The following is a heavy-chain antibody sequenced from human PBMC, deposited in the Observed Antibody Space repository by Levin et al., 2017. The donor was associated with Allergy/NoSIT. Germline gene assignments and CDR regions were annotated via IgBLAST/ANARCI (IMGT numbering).Heavy chain of an antibody. CDR2: ITLDVTDT. V-gene: IGHV3-74*01. CDR3: ASGSCSSTSCLDY. CDR1: GFTFSRYY. Sequence: GGSLRLSCAASGFTFSRYYMHWVRQAPGKGLVWVSRITLDVTDTYYADSVKGRFTISRDNAENTLFLQMNRLRAEDTAIYDCASGSCSSTSCLDYWGQGILVTVSS. J-gene: IGHJ4*02. D-gene: IGHD2-2*01.